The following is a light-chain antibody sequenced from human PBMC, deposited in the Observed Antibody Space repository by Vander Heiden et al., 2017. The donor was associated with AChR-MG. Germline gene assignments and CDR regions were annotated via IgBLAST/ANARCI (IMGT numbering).Light chain of an antibody. Sequence: QSLLIQPPSASGTPGQTVTIPCPGISSNTGSNTVNYYQQVPGTAPKLLIYSNNQRPSGVPDRFSGSKSGTSASLAISGLQSEDEADYYCATWDDSLNGVVFGGGTKLTVL. CDR1: SSNTGSNT. CDR2: SNN. J-gene: IGLJ2*01. V-gene: IGLV1-44*01. CDR3: ATWDDSLNGVV.